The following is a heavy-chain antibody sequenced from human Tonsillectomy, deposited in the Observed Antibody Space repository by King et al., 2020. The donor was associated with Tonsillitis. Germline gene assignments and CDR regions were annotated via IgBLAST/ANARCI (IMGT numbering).Heavy chain of an antibody. CDR2: IVLSSRNI. CDR3: AGDHDWAFDY. Sequence: VQLVESGGGLVQPGGSLRLSCAASGFTFRRYSLNWVRQAPGKGLEWVSHIVLSSRNINYIDSVKGRFTVSRDDAKNSLYLQMNSLRVEDTAVYYCAGDHDWAFDYWGQGTLVTVSS. V-gene: IGHV3-48*01. CDR1: GFTFRRYS. D-gene: IGHD3-9*01. J-gene: IGHJ4*02.